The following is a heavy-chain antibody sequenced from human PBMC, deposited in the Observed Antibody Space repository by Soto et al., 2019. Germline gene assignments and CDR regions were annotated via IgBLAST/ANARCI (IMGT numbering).Heavy chain of an antibody. D-gene: IGHD3-22*01. V-gene: IGHV4-31*03. Sequence: SETLSLTCTVSGGSISSGGYYWSWIRQYPGKGLEWIGYIYYSGSTYYNPSLKSRVIISVDTSKNQFSLKLSSVTAADTAVYYCASLSAGYYYGSSGYYFAYWGQGTLVTVSS. CDR3: ASLSAGYYYGSSGYYFAY. CDR1: GGSISSGGYY. CDR2: IYYSGST. J-gene: IGHJ4*02.